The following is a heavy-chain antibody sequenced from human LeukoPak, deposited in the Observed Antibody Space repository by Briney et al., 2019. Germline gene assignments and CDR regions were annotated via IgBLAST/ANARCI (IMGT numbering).Heavy chain of an antibody. CDR2: VHYSGST. J-gene: IGHJ4*02. CDR1: GGSISSYY. Sequence: SETLSLTCTVSGGSISSYYWSWIRQPPGKGLEWIGYVHYSGSTNYNPSLKSRVTISVDTSKNQFSLKLSSVTAADTAVYYCARAGYYYATREYYFDYWGQGTLVTVSS. CDR3: ARAGYYYATREYYFDY. V-gene: IGHV4-59*12. D-gene: IGHD3-10*01.